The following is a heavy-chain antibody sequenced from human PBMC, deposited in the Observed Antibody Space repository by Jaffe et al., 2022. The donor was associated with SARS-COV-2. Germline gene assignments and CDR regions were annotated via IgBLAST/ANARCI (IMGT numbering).Heavy chain of an antibody. Sequence: QLQLQESGPGLVKPSETLSLTCTVSGGSISRSTYYWGWIRQPPGKGLEWIGSVYHTRNTYYNPSLKSRVTISVDTSKNQYSLKLSSVTAADTALYYCARHVQWIQLYLSAFDIWGQGTMVTVSS. D-gene: IGHD5-18*01. J-gene: IGHJ3*02. CDR3: ARHVQWIQLYLSAFDI. CDR1: GGSISRSTYY. V-gene: IGHV4-39*01. CDR2: VYHTRNT.